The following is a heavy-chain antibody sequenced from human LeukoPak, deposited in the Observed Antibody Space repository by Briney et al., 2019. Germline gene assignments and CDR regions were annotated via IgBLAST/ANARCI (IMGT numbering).Heavy chain of an antibody. Sequence: GGSLRLFCAASGFTFSGYWMSWRRQAPGKGLEWVANIKQDGTEKYYVDSVKGRFIISRDNAKNSLYLQMNSLRAEDTAVYYCARDGSGWSVYWGQGTLVTVSS. CDR1: GFTFSGYW. J-gene: IGHJ4*02. CDR2: IKQDGTEK. V-gene: IGHV3-7*01. D-gene: IGHD6-19*01. CDR3: ARDGSGWSVY.